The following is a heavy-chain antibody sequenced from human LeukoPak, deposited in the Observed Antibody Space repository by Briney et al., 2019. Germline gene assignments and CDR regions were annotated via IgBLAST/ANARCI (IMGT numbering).Heavy chain of an antibody. CDR3: SRSPGILGTNYFDY. V-gene: IGHV3-30*04. J-gene: IGHJ4*02. CDR2: ISYGGSSE. Sequence: GGPLRLSCAASGFTFSTYAMHWVRQAPGRGLEWVAVISYGGSSENYADSVKGRFTVSKDNPKSTLYLQMNSLTPGDTSVYYCSRSPGILGTNYFDYWGQGTLVTVSS. CDR1: GFTFSTYA. D-gene: IGHD1-26*01.